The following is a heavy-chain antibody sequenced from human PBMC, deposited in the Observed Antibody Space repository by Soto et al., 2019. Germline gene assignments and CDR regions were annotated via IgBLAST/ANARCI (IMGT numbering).Heavy chain of an antibody. D-gene: IGHD6-13*01. Sequence: QVQLQDSGPGLVKPSQTLSLPCTVSGGSISSGGYYWSWISQHPGKGLEWIGYIYYSGSTYYNPSLKKRLTISVDTSKNQFTLKLSSVTAADSAVYYCAREPSRYSSSWTKEQLDYYYGMDVWGHGTTVTVSS. CDR1: GGSISSGGYY. CDR2: IYYSGST. V-gene: IGHV4-31*03. J-gene: IGHJ6*02. CDR3: AREPSRYSSSWTKEQLDYYYGMDV.